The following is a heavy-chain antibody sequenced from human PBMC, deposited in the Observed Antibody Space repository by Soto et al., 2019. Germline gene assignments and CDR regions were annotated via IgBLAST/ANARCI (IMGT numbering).Heavy chain of an antibody. CDR1: GGSISSGGYY. J-gene: IGHJ5*02. D-gene: IGHD3-22*01. V-gene: IGHV4-31*03. CDR3: ASRTSSGYYYHWFDP. Sequence: QVQLQESGPGLVKPSQTLSLTCTVSGGSISSGGYYWSWIRQHPGKGLEWIGYIYYSGSTYYNPSPKSRVTISVDTSKNQFSRKLSSVTAADTAVYYCASRTSSGYYYHWFDPWGQGTLVTVSS. CDR2: IYYSGST.